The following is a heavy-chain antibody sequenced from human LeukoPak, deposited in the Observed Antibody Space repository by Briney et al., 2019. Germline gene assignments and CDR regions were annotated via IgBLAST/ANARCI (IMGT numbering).Heavy chain of an antibody. CDR1: GGTFSNYA. D-gene: IGHD6-6*01. Sequence: GASVKVSCKASGGTFSNYAISWMRQAPGQGLEWMGGIIPVSGTGNYAQKFQGRVTMTRDMSTSTVYMELSSLRSEDTAVYYWARDGGSSSFIGWFDPWGQGTLVTVSS. CDR3: ARDGGSSSFIGWFDP. J-gene: IGHJ5*02. V-gene: IGHV1-69*05. CDR2: IIPVSGTG.